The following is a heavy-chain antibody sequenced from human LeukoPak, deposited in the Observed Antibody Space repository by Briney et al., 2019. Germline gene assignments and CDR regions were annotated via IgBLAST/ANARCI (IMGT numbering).Heavy chain of an antibody. J-gene: IGHJ4*02. CDR1: RGSVSSSTYY. D-gene: IGHD5-18*01. Sequence: SETLSLTCTVSRGSVSSSTYYWSWVRQPPGKGLEWIGYIYTSGSTNYNPSLKSRVTISVDTSKNQFSLKLSSVTAADTAVYYCASSDTAMVYDYWGQGTLVTVSS. CDR2: IYTSGST. CDR3: ASSDTAMVYDY. V-gene: IGHV4-61*01.